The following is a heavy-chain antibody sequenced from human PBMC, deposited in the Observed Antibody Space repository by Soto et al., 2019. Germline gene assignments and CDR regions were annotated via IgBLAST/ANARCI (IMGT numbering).Heavy chain of an antibody. D-gene: IGHD4-17*01. V-gene: IGHV5-51*01. CDR3: AGRGSDVTTLAFDI. CDR1: GCKFTSYW. CDR2: IYPGDSDT. J-gene: IGHJ3*02. Sequence: ASVKVSCKGSGCKFTSYWIGWVRQMPGKGLEWMGIIYPGDSDTRYSPSFQGQVTISADKSISTAYLQWSSLKASDTAMYYCAGRGSDVTTLAFDIWGQGTMVTVSS.